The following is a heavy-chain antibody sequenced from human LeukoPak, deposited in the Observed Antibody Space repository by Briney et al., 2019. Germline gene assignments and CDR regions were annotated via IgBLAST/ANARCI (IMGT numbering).Heavy chain of an antibody. D-gene: IGHD2-2*01. Sequence: SETLSLTCAVYGGSFSGYYWSWIRQPPGKGLEWIGEINHSGSTNYNPSLKSRVTISVDTSKNQFSLKLSSVTAADTDVYYCAGGVVVPAAIIGRNYFDYWGQGTLVTVSS. J-gene: IGHJ4*02. V-gene: IGHV4-34*01. CDR3: AGGVVVPAAIIGRNYFDY. CDR2: INHSGST. CDR1: GGSFSGYY.